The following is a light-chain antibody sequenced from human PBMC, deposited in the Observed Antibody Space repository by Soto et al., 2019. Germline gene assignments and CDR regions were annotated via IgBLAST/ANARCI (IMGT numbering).Light chain of an antibody. CDR2: MGS. J-gene: IGKJ4*01. CDR3: MQTLQSRT. Sequence: DIVMTQSPLSLPVTPGEPASISCRSSQSLLHSNGYTYLDWYLQKPGQSPQLLIYMGSNRASGVPDRFNGSGSGTDFTLKISRVEAEDVGVYYCMQTLQSRTFGGGTKV. V-gene: IGKV2-28*01. CDR1: QSLLHSNGYTY.